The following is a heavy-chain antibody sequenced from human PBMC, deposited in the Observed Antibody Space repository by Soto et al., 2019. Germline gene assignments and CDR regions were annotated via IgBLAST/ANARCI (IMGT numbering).Heavy chain of an antibody. Sequence: QVQLVQSGAEVKKPGSSVKVSCKASGGTFSSYTISWVRQAPGQGLEWMGMIIPILGIANYAQKFQGRVTITADKSTSTAYMELSSLRSDDTAVYYCAREVKGAAAGTFKPSYFDYWGQGTLVTVSS. D-gene: IGHD6-13*01. J-gene: IGHJ4*02. CDR1: GGTFSSYT. CDR3: AREVKGAAAGTFKPSYFDY. CDR2: IIPILGIA. V-gene: IGHV1-69*08.